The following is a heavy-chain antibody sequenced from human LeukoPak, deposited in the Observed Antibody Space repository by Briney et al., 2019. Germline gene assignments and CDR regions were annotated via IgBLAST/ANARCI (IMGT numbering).Heavy chain of an antibody. CDR3: ARDLHYYDSSGYPFDY. CDR1: GGTFSSYA. D-gene: IGHD3-22*01. V-gene: IGHV1-69*06. J-gene: IGHJ4*02. CDR2: IIPIFGTA. Sequence: SVKVSCKASGGTFSSYAISWVRQAPGQGLEWMGRIIPIFGTANYAQKFQGRVTITADKSTSTAYMELSSLRSEDTAVYYCARDLHYYDSSGYPFDYWGRGTLVTVSS.